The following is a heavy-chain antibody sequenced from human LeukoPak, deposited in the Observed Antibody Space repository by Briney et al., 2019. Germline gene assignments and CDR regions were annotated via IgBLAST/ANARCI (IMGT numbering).Heavy chain of an antibody. J-gene: IGHJ4*02. V-gene: IGHV1-69*05. D-gene: IGHD2-8*01. CDR1: GVTFSNYA. CDR2: IIPIFGTP. CDR3: ARDECTNDVCYSLDY. Sequence: SVKVCCKASGVTFSNYAVSCVPHSTGQGFKWMGGIIPIFGTPNYAQKFQGRVTITTDESTSTAYLELSSLRSEDTAVYYCARDECTNDVCYSLDYWGQGTLVTVSS.